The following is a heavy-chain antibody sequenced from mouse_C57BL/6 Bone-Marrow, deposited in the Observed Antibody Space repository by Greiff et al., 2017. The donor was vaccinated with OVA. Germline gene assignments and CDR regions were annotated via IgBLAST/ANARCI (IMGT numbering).Heavy chain of an antibody. CDR3: TGFYYGSSYWYFDV. D-gene: IGHD1-1*01. V-gene: IGHV5-9-1*02. Sequence: EVMLVESGAGLVKPGGSLKLSCAASGFTFSSYAMSWVRQTPEKRLEWVAYISSGGDYIYYADTVKGRFTISRDNARNTLYLQMSSLKSEDTAMYYCTGFYYGSSYWYFDVWGTGTTVTVSS. CDR2: ISSGGDYI. CDR1: GFTFSSYA. J-gene: IGHJ1*03.